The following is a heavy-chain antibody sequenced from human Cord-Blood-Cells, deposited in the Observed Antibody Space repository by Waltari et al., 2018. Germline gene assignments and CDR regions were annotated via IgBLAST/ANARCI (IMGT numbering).Heavy chain of an antibody. V-gene: IGHV1-8*01. CDR3: AREYSSSSRGYYYGMDV. J-gene: IGHJ6*02. CDR2: MNPNSGNT. Sequence: QVQLVQSGAEVKKPGASVKVSCKASGYTFTSYDINWVRQATGQGLEWMGWMNPNSGNTGYAQKFQGRVTMTRNTSISTAFMELSSLRSEDTAVYYCAREYSSSSRGYYYGMDVWGQGTTVTVSS. CDR1: GYTFTSYD. D-gene: IGHD6-6*01.